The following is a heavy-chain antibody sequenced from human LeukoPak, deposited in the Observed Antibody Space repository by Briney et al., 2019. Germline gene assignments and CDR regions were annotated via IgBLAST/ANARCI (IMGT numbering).Heavy chain of an antibody. J-gene: IGHJ4*02. V-gene: IGHV1-69*13. CDR1: GGTFSSYA. CDR3: ARDRGGTDSSLRY. Sequence: ASVKVSCKASGGTFSSYAISWVRQAPGQGLERMGGIIPIFGTANYAQKFQGRVTITADESTSTAYMELSSLRPEDTAVYYCARDRGGTDSSLRYWGQGTLVTVSS. CDR2: IIPIFGTA. D-gene: IGHD1-26*01.